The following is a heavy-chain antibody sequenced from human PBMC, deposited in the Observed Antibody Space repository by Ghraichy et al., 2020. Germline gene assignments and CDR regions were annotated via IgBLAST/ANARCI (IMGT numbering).Heavy chain of an antibody. CDR3: AKRTDFWSGYSGWTFDY. Sequence: GGSLRLSCAASGFTFSSYAMSWVRQAPGKGLEWVSAISGSGGSTYYADSVKGRFTISRDNSKNTLYLQMNSLRAEDTAVYYCAKRTDFWSGYSGWTFDYWGQGTLVTVSS. V-gene: IGHV3-23*01. CDR2: ISGSGGST. D-gene: IGHD3-3*01. J-gene: IGHJ4*02. CDR1: GFTFSSYA.